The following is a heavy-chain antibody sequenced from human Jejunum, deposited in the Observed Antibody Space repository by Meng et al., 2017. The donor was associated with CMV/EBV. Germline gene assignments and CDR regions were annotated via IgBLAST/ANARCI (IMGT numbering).Heavy chain of an antibody. Sequence: SNYFWGWIRQTPGKGLDWIASMYYDGKTYYNPSLKSRVIISLDTSKNQFYLKVTSVTAADTALYVCARGNKDDDYYGGRFDSWGQGSLVTVSS. V-gene: IGHV4-39*07. CDR1: SNYF. J-gene: IGHJ5*01. D-gene: IGHD1-26*01. CDR2: MYYDGKT. CDR3: ARGNKDDDYYGGRFDS.